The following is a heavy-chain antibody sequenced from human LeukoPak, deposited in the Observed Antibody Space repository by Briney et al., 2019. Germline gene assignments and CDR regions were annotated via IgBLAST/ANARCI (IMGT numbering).Heavy chain of an antibody. CDR1: GFTFSSYA. CDR3: AKGDYDYVWGSYRLPYYFDY. Sequence: GGSLRLSCAASGFTFSSYAMSWVRQAPGKGLEWVSAISGSGGSTYYADSVKGRFTISRDNAKNSLYLQMNSLRAEDTALYYCAKGDYDYVWGSYRLPYYFDYWGQGTLVTVSS. D-gene: IGHD3-16*02. V-gene: IGHV3-23*01. J-gene: IGHJ4*02. CDR2: ISGSGGST.